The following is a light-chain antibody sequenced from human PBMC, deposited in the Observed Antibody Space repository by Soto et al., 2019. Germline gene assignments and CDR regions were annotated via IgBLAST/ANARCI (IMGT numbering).Light chain of an antibody. CDR1: QSVSSN. V-gene: IGKV3-15*01. CDR3: QQYNNWPKT. CDR2: AAS. J-gene: IGKJ1*01. Sequence: EIVMTHSPVTLSVSPGERATLSCRASQSVSSNLAWYQQKPGQAPKLLIYAASTRATGIPVKFTGSGSGTEFTLTISSLQSEDFAVYYCQQYNNWPKTFGQGTKVEIK.